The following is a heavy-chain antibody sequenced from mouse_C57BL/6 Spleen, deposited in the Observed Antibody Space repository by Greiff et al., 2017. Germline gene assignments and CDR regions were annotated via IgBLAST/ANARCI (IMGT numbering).Heavy chain of an antibody. J-gene: IGHJ4*01. Sequence: QVQLQQSGAELARPGASVKLSCKASGYTFTSYGISWVKQRTGQGLEWIGEIYPRSGNTYYNDKFKGKATLTADKSSSTAYMELRSLTSEDSAVYFCARLEERLSLSLYYDYDGRMDYWGQGTSVTVSS. D-gene: IGHD2-4*01. CDR1: GYTFTSYG. CDR2: IYPRSGNT. V-gene: IGHV1-81*01. CDR3: ARLEERLSLSLYYDYDGRMDY.